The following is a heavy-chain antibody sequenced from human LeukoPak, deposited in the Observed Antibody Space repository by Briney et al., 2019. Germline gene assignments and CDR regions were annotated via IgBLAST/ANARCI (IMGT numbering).Heavy chain of an antibody. V-gene: IGHV1-18*01. Sequence: ASVKVSCKASGYAFTTYGISWARQAPGQGLEWMGWISAYNGNTNYAQKFQGRVTMTTDTSTSTAYMELRSLRSDDTAVYYCARGDYYDSSGYYYPDAFDIWGQGTMVTVSS. D-gene: IGHD3-22*01. CDR1: GYAFTTYG. CDR3: ARGDYYDSSGYYYPDAFDI. CDR2: ISAYNGNT. J-gene: IGHJ3*02.